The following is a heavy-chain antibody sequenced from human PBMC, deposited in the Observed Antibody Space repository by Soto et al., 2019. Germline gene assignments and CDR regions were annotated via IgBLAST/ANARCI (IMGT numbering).Heavy chain of an antibody. Sequence: XGFLRLSFAASGFTFSSYSMNGVRQAPGKGLEWVSSISSSSSYIYYADPVKGRFTISRDNAKNSLYLQMNSLRAEDTAVYYCATFGWGVGATFLDGMDVWGQGTTVTV. CDR3: ATFGWGVGATFLDGMDV. J-gene: IGHJ6*02. D-gene: IGHD1-26*01. V-gene: IGHV3-21*01. CDR1: GFTFSSYS. CDR2: ISSSSSYI.